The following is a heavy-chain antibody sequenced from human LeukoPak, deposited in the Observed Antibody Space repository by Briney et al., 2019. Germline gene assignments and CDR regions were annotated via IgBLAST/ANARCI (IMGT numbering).Heavy chain of an antibody. J-gene: IGHJ4*02. D-gene: IGHD6-13*01. V-gene: IGHV3-21*01. CDR2: ISSSSSYI. CDR3: AREGPYSSSWYPGGEDY. CDR1: GFTFSSYS. Sequence: PGGSLRLSCAASGFTFSSYSKNWVRQAPGKGLEWVSSISSSSSYIYYADSVKGRFTISRDNAKNSLYLQMNSLRAEDTAVYYCAREGPYSSSWYPGGEDYWGQGTLVTVSS.